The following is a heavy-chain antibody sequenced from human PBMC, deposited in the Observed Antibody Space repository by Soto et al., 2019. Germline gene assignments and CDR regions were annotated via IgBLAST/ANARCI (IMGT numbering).Heavy chain of an antibody. CDR1: GYTFIGYC. CDR3: ARGREYRYSYSSFDF. J-gene: IGHJ4*02. CDR2: INPSGGST. D-gene: IGHD5-18*01. Sequence: ASVKVSCKASGYTFIGYCMHWVRQAPGQGLEWMGIINPSGGSTSYAQKFQGRVTMTRDTSTSTVYMELSSLRSEDTAVYYCARGREYRYSYSSFDFCGKGTLVTISS. V-gene: IGHV1-46*03.